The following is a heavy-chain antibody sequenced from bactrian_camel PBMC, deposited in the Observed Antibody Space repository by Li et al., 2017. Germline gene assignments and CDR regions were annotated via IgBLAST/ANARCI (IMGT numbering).Heavy chain of an antibody. J-gene: IGHJ6*01. V-gene: IGHV3S40*01. CDR1: GYTHSRYC. D-gene: IGHD3*01. CDR3: AADRALDDDCYVGSLYTDFAY. CDR2: IFTGGGNT. Sequence: DVQLVESGGGSVQAGGSLRLSCAASGYTHSRYCMAWFRQAPGMEREGIAAIFTGGGNTYYADSVKGRFTISQDNDKNTVYLQMDSLKPEDTAMYYCAADRALDDDCYVGSLYTDFAYWGQGTQVTVS.